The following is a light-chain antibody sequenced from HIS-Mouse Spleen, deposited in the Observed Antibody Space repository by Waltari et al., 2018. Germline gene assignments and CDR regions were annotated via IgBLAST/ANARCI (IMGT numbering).Light chain of an antibody. CDR3: EARDGSLSGYV. J-gene: IGLJ1*01. CDR1: SSNIGSHY. V-gene: IGLV1-47*01. CDR2: GNN. Sequence: HSVPTQPPAASGTPGQRLTSSCSASSSNIGSHYVYWYQQLPGTAPKPLIYGNNKRPSGVPDRFSGSKSGTSATLAISGLQSEDEADYYCEARDGSLSGYVFGTGTKVTVL.